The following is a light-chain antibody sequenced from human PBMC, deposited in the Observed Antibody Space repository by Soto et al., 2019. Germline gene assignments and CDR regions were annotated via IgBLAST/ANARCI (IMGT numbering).Light chain of an antibody. Sequence: TQSPCPLSLSPGERATLSCRASQSVSSSYLGWYQQKPGQAPRLLIYGASSRATGIPGRFSGSGSGTDFTLTISRLEPEDFAVYYCQQYGSSPWTFGQGTKVDIK. CDR3: QQYGSSPWT. J-gene: IGKJ1*01. CDR2: GAS. CDR1: QSVSSSY. V-gene: IGKV3-20*01.